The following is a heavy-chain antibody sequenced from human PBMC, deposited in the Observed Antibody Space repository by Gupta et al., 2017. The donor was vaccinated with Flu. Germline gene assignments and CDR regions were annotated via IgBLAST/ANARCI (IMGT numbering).Heavy chain of an antibody. CDR2: INSDGSST. J-gene: IGHJ4*02. D-gene: IGHD3-16*01. CDR3: AKGGGTVVDY. CDR1: FTFSSYW. V-gene: IGHV3-74*01. Sequence: FTFSSYWMHWVRQAPGKGLVWVSRINSDGSSTNHADSVKGRFTISRDNAKNTLYLQMNSLRAEDTAVYYGAKGGGTVVDYWGQGTLVTVSS.